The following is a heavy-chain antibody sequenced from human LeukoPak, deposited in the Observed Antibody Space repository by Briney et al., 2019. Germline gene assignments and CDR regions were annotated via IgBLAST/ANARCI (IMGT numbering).Heavy chain of an antibody. CDR3: ARGRGPYYCVMDV. J-gene: IGHJ6*02. CDR1: GYTFTGYX. V-gene: IGHV1-2*02. Sequence: ASVKVSCKASGYTFTGYXXXXXRQAPGQGXXXXGWINPNRXGTKXXXXXXGXXXMTRDTSISTAYMELRRLTADDTAVYYCARGRGPYYCVMDVWGQGTTVTVSS. CDR2: INPNRXGT. D-gene: IGHD3-10*01.